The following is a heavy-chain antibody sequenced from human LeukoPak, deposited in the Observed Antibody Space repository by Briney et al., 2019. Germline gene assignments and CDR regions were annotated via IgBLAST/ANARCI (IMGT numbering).Heavy chain of an antibody. J-gene: IGHJ4*02. D-gene: IGHD3-10*01. CDR1: GGSISSGGYY. CDR3: ARSYGSGSAGYDY. V-gene: IGHV4-31*03. CDR2: IYYSGST. Sequence: PSQTLSLTCTVSGGSISSGGYYWSWIRQHPGKGXXXXGYIYYSGSTYYNPSLKSRVTISVDTSKNQFSLKLSSVTAADTAVYYCARSYGSGSAGYDYWGQGTLVTVSS.